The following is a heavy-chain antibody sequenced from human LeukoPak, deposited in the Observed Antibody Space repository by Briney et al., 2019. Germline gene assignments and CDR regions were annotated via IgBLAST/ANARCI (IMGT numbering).Heavy chain of an antibody. CDR3: ARLRVGATGDFDY. CDR1: GGSISSSNW. Sequence: SETLSLTCAVSGGSISSSNWWSGVRQPPGKGLEWIGEIYHSGSTNYNPSLKSRVTISVDKSKNQFSLKLSSVPAADTAVYYCARLRVGATGDFDYWGQGTLVTVSS. D-gene: IGHD1-26*01. CDR2: IYHSGST. V-gene: IGHV4-4*02. J-gene: IGHJ4*02.